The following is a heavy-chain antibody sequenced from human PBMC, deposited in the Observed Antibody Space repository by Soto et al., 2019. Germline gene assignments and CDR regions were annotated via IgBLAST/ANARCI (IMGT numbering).Heavy chain of an antibody. CDR2: IYYSGST. Sequence: QVQLQESGPGLVKPSETLSLTCTVSGGSVSSGSYYWSWIRQPPGKGLEWIGYIYYSGSTNYNPSLKSRVTISVDTSKNQFSLKLSSVTAADTAVYYCARGRRGSELYYYYYYGMDVWGQGTTVTVSS. CDR3: ARGRRGSELYYYYYYGMDV. J-gene: IGHJ6*02. D-gene: IGHD1-7*01. V-gene: IGHV4-61*01. CDR1: GGSVSSGSYY.